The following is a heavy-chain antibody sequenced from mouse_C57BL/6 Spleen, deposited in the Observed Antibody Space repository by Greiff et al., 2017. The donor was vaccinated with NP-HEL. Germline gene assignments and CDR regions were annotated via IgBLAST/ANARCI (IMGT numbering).Heavy chain of an antibody. D-gene: IGHD1-1*01. Sequence: VQLQQPGTELVKPGASVKLSCKASGYTFTSYWMHWVKQRPGQGLEWIGNINPSNGGTNYIEKFKSTATLTVDKSSSPAYMQLSSLTSEDSAVYYCARSGYGSRWYFDVWGTGTTVTVSS. V-gene: IGHV1-53*01. CDR1: GYTFTSYW. CDR3: ARSGYGSRWYFDV. CDR2: INPSNGGT. J-gene: IGHJ1*03.